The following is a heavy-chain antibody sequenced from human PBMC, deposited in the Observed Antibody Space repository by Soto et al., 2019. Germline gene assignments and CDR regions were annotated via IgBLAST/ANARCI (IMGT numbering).Heavy chain of an antibody. CDR3: AKLNIVGATTWSWFDP. CDR1: GFIFSSYA. D-gene: IGHD1-26*01. V-gene: IGHV3-9*01. CDR2: ISWNSGNI. J-gene: IGHJ5*02. Sequence: PGGSLRLSCAASGFIFSSYAMSWVRQAPGKGLEWVSGISWNSGNIGYADSVKGRFTISRDNAKNSLYLQMNSLRTEDTAFYYCAKLNIVGATTWSWFDPWGQGTLVTVSS.